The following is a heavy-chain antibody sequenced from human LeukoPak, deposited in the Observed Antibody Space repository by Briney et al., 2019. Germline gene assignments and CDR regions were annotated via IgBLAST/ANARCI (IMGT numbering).Heavy chain of an antibody. CDR2: IRNDESNK. D-gene: IGHD3-10*01. V-gene: IGHV3-30*02. CDR3: AKAPGSGNEVYYYYYMDV. J-gene: IGHJ6*03. Sequence: GGSLRLSCAASGFTFSSYGMHWVRQAPGKGLEWVAFIRNDESNKYYADSVKGRFTISRDNSKNTLYLQMNSLRAEDTAVCYCAKAPGSGNEVYYYYYMDVWGKGTTVTVS. CDR1: GFTFSSYG.